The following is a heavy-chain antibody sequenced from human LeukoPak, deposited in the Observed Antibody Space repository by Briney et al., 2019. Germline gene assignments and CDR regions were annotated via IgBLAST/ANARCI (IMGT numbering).Heavy chain of an antibody. CDR1: GFTFSSYA. Sequence: GGSLRLSCAASGFTFSSYAMSWVRQAPGKGLEWVSAISGSGGSTYYADSVKGRFTISRDNSKNTLYLQMNSLRAEDTAVYYCAELKSGIAAAGNDYWGQGTLVTVSS. V-gene: IGHV3-23*01. D-gene: IGHD6-13*01. CDR2: ISGSGGST. CDR3: AELKSGIAAAGNDY. J-gene: IGHJ4*02.